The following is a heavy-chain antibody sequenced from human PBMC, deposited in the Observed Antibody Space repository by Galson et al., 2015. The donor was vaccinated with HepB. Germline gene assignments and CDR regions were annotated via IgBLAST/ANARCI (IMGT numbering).Heavy chain of an antibody. CDR3: ARDSPITMVRGSNWFDP. J-gene: IGHJ5*02. CDR2: INAGNGNT. D-gene: IGHD3-10*01. V-gene: IGHV1-3*01. Sequence: SVKVSCKASGYTFTSYAMHWVRQAPGQRLEWMGWINAGNGNTKYSQKFQGRVTITRDTSASTAYMELSSLRSEDTAVYYCARDSPITMVRGSNWFDPWGQGTLVTVSS. CDR1: GYTFTSYA.